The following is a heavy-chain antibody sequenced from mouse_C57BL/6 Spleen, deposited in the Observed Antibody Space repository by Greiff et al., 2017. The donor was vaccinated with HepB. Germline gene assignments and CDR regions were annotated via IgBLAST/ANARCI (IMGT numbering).Heavy chain of an antibody. V-gene: IGHV1-53*01. J-gene: IGHJ2*01. Sequence: QVQLQQPGTELVKPGASVKLSCKASGYTFTSYWMHWVKQRPGQGLEWIGNINPSNGGTNYNEKFKSKATLTVDKSSSTAYMQLSSLTSEDSAVYDCARGIYYGHYFDDWGQGTTLTVSS. CDR2: INPSNGGT. CDR3: ARGIYYGHYFDD. CDR1: GYTFTSYW. D-gene: IGHD2-1*01.